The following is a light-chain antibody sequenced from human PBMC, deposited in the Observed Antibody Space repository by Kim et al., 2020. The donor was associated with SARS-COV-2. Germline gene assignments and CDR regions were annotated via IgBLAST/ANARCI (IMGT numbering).Light chain of an antibody. J-gene: IGLJ2*01. CDR3: QAWDSATYVV. CDR1: KLGDKY. V-gene: IGLV3-1*01. CDR2: QDT. Sequence: SYELTQPPSVSVSPGQTASIPCSGDKLGDKYAYWYQQKPGQSPVLVIYQDTKRPSGIPERFSGSNSGNTATLTISGTQAMDEADYYCQAWDSATYVVFGG.